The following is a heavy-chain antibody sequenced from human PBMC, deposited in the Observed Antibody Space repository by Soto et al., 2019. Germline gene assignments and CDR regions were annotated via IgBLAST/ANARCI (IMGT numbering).Heavy chain of an antibody. J-gene: IGHJ6*03. CDR1: GGSISRTNYY. Sequence: SETLSLTCTVSGGSISRTNYYWGWVRQPPGKGLEWIGSIYNSGSTYYNPSLKSRVTISIDTSKSQFSLKLSSVTAADTAVYYCVRHQTVVAATRYYYYYMDVWGKGTTVTVSS. CDR2: IYNSGST. D-gene: IGHD2-15*01. CDR3: VRHQTVVAATRYYYYYMDV. V-gene: IGHV4-39*01.